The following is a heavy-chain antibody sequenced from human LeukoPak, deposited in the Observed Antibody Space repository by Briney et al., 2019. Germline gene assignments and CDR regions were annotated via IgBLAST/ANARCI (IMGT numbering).Heavy chain of an antibody. CDR2: IKQDGSEK. V-gene: IGHV3-7*01. D-gene: IGHD3-3*01. CDR3: ARASRFLGWLLPPWYYFDY. J-gene: IGHJ4*02. CDR1: GFTFSSYW. Sequence: GGSLRLSCAASGFTFSSYWMSWVRQAPGKGLEWVANIKQDGSEKYYVDSVKGRFTISRDNAKNSLYLQMNSLRAEDTAVYYCARASRFLGWLLPPWYYFDYWGQGTLVTVSS.